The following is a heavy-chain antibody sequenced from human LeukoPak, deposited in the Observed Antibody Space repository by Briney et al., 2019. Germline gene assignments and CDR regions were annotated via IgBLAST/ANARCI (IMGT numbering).Heavy chain of an antibody. CDR2: INTDGSIT. J-gene: IGHJ4*02. CDR1: GFTFSSYW. CDR3: AKDHMSSPITYGYSFDS. Sequence: GGSLRLSCAASGFTFSSYWMHWVRQAPGKGLVWVSRINTDGSITSYADSVKGRFTISRDSAKNTLYLQMNSLRAEDTAVYYCAKDHMSSPITYGYSFDSWGQGTLVTVSS. V-gene: IGHV3-74*01. D-gene: IGHD5-18*01.